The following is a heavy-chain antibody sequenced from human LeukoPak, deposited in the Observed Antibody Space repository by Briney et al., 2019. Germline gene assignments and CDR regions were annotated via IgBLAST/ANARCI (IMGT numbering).Heavy chain of an antibody. CDR1: GGSISSGGYY. CDR3: ARAPIQYSRAFDI. Sequence: SQTLSLTCTVSGGSISSGGYYWGWIRQPPGKGLEWIGYIYDSGSTYYNPSLKSRVTISVDRSKNQFSLKLSSVTAADTAVYYCARAPIQYSRAFDIWGQGTMVTVSS. D-gene: IGHD6-13*01. J-gene: IGHJ3*02. CDR2: IYDSGST. V-gene: IGHV4-30-2*01.